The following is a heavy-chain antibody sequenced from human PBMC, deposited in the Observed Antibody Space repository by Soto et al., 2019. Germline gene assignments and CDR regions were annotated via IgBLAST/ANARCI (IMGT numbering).Heavy chain of an antibody. CDR2: IIPIFGTA. V-gene: IGHV1-69*05. D-gene: IGHD3-10*01. J-gene: IGHJ4*02. CDR3: ASELLWFGGYFDY. Sequence: QVQLVQSGAEVKKPGSSVKVSCKASGGTFSSYAISWVRQAPGQGLEWMGGIIPIFGTANYAQKFQGRVTXTXDXXTNTADMELSSLSCEDTAVYYCASELLWFGGYFDYWGQGTLVTVSS. CDR1: GGTFSSYA.